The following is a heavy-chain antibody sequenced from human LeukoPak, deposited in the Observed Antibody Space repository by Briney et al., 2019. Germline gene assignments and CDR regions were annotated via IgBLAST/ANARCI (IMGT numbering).Heavy chain of an antibody. V-gene: IGHV3-23*01. J-gene: IGHJ4*02. CDR1: GFTFSTYA. D-gene: IGHD6-6*01. CDR2: ISGTGGST. CDR3: AKDRYSSSSGYFDY. Sequence: GGSLRLSCAASGFTFSTYAMTWVRQAPGKGLEWVSLISGTGGSTYYADSVKGRFTISRDNSKNTLYLQMNSLRAEDTAVYYCAKDRYSSSSGYFDYWGQGTLVTVSS.